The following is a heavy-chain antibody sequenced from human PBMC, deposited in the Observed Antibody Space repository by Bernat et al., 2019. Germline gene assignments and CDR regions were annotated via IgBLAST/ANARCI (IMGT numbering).Heavy chain of an antibody. CDR3: ARLQPSNYYYYGMDV. V-gene: IGHV4-31*03. J-gene: IGHJ6*02. CDR2: IYYSGST. D-gene: IGHD6-13*01. CDR1: GGSISSGGYY. Sequence: QVQLQESGPGLVKPSQTLSLTCTVSGGSISSGGYYWSWIRQHPGKGLEWIGYIYYSGSTYYNPSLKSRVTISVDTSKNQFSLKLSSVTAADTAVYYCARLQPSNYYYYGMDVWGQGTTVTVSS.